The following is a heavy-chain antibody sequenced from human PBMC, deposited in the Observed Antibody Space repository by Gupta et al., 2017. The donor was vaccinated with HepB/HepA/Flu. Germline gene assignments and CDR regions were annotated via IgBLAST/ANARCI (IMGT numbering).Heavy chain of an antibody. CDR2: MNPNSGNT. D-gene: IGHD3-3*01. V-gene: IGHV1-8*01. CDR3: ARVYDFWSGYYPDYGMDV. CDR1: GYTFTSYD. J-gene: IGHJ6*02. Sequence: QVQLVQSGAEVKKPGASVKVSCKASGYTFTSYDINWVRQATGQGLEWMGWMNPNSGNTGYAQKFQGRVTMTRNTSISTAYMELSSLRSEDTAVYYCARVYDFWSGYYPDYGMDVWGQGTTVTVSS.